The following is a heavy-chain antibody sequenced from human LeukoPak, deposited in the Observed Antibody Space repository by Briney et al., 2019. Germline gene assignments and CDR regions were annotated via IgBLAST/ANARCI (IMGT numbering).Heavy chain of an antibody. J-gene: IGHJ5*02. CDR3: AKRGYSGYDPRGGWFDP. V-gene: IGHV4-4*07. D-gene: IGHD5-12*01. Sequence: SETLSLTCTVSGGSISSYYWSWIRQPAGKGLEWIGRIYTSGSTNYNPSLKSRVTMSVDTSKNQFSLKLSSVTAADTAVYYCAKRGYSGYDPRGGWFDPWGQGTLLTVSS. CDR1: GGSISSYY. CDR2: IYTSGST.